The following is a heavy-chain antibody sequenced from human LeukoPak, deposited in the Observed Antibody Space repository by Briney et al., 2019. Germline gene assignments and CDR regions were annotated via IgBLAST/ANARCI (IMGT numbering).Heavy chain of an antibody. CDR2: IYYSGNT. V-gene: IGHV4-59*01. CDR3: ARYVWGSFPTFGDY. Sequence: KPSETLSLTCTVSGGSISSYYWSWIRQPPGKGLEWVAYIYYSGNTNYNPSLKSRVTISVDTSKNQFSLKLYSVTAADTALYFCARYVWGSFPTFGDYWGQGTLVTVSS. D-gene: IGHD3-16*01. CDR1: GGSISSYY. J-gene: IGHJ4*02.